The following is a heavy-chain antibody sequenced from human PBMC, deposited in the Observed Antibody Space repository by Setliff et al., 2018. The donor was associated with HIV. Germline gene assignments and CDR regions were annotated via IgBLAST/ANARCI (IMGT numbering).Heavy chain of an antibody. CDR2: IISSSTNI. CDR3: ARVRDYYDSGAQAFDI. J-gene: IGHJ3*02. Sequence: GSLRLSCEASGFTFSSYSINWVRQAPGKGLEWVSSIISSSTNIYYADSVKGRFTISRDTAKNSLYLQMNSLRAEDTAVYYCARVRDYYDSGAQAFDIWGQGTMVT. CDR1: GFTFSSYS. D-gene: IGHD3-22*01. V-gene: IGHV3-21*01.